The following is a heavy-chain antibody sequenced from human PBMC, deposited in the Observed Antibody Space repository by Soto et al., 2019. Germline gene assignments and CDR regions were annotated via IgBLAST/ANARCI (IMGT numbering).Heavy chain of an antibody. D-gene: IGHD3-10*01. V-gene: IGHV4-31*03. CDR3: ARDRITMVRGVIITYYYYGMEV. Sequence: SETLSLTCTVSGGSISSGGYYWSWIRQHPGTGLEWIGHISYSGSTYYNTSLKSRVTISVDTSRNQFSLKLSSVTAADTAVYYCARDRITMVRGVIITYYYYGMEVWGQGTTVTVSS. CDR1: GGSISSGGYY. J-gene: IGHJ6*02. CDR2: ISYSGST.